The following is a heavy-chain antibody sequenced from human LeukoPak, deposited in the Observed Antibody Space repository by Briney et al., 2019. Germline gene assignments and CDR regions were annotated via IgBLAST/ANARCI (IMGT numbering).Heavy chain of an antibody. Sequence: GRSLRLSCTGSGFTFGDYAVAWFRRAPGKGLEWVGFIRSKGYGGTTEYAASVKGRFTISRDDSKSIAYLQMNSLKTEDTAVYYCTKSRYYDYVWGGYWGQGTLVTASS. CDR2: IRSKGYGGTT. J-gene: IGHJ4*02. CDR1: GFTFGDYA. V-gene: IGHV3-49*03. CDR3: TKSRYYDYVWGGY. D-gene: IGHD3-16*01.